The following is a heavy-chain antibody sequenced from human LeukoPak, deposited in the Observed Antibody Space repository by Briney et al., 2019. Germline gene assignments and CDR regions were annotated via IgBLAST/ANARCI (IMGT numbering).Heavy chain of an antibody. D-gene: IGHD6-6*01. CDR2: ISSTSSTI. Sequence: PGGSLRLSCAASGFTVSNNYMSWVRQAPGKGLEWVSYISSTSSTIYYADSVKGRFTVSRDSAKNSLYLQMNSLRVEDTAIYYCARGGTTSSRGDYWGQGTLVTVSS. CDR3: ARGGTTSSRGDY. V-gene: IGHV3-48*01. CDR1: GFTVSNNY. J-gene: IGHJ4*02.